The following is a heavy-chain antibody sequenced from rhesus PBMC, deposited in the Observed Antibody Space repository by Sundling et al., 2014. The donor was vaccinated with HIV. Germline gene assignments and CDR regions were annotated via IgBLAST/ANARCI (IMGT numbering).Heavy chain of an antibody. CDR1: VFTFSDHY. D-gene: IGHD1-1-1*01. V-gene: IGHV3-184*01. CDR3: AIISGTSLHWY. Sequence: EVQLVESGGGLVQPGGSLRLSCAASVFTFSDHYMYWVRQAPGKGLEWVGFIRTKAYGGTAEYAASVKGRFTISRDDSKSIAYLQMNSLKTEDTAVYYCAIISGTSLHWYWGQGVLVTVSS. CDR2: IRTKAYGGTA. J-gene: IGHJ4*01.